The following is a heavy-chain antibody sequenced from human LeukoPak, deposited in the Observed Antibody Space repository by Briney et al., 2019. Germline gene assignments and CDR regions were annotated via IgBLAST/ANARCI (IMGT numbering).Heavy chain of an antibody. CDR1: GGSISSYY. CDR3: ARGHGGYYDFWSGYYTYWFDP. D-gene: IGHD3-3*01. Sequence: SETLSLTCTVSGGSISSYYWSWIRQPPGKGLEWIGYIYYSGSTNYNPSLKSRVTISVDTSKNQFSLKLSSVTAADTAVYYCARGHGGYYDFWSGYYTYWFDPWGQGTLVTVSS. CDR2: IYYSGST. J-gene: IGHJ5*02. V-gene: IGHV4-59*01.